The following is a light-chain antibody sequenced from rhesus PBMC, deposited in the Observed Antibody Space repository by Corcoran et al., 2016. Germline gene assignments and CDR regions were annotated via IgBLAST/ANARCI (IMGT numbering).Light chain of an antibody. CDR3: SSYTNSNTSI. J-gene: IGLJ1*01. Sequence: QAAPTQSPSVSGSPGQSVTISCTGTCSDIGGYNRVSWYQQYPGKAPKVMIYGVSQRPSGVSDRFSGSKSGNTASLTISGLQAEDEAVYYCSSYTNSNTSIFGAGTRLTVL. V-gene: IGLV2-13*03. CDR2: GVS. CDR1: CSDIGGYNR.